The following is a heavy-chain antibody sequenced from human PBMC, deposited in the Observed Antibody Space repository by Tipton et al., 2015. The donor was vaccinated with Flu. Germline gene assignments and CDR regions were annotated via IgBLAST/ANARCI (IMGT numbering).Heavy chain of an antibody. CDR3: ARMGRDGRSSSCYLFYFDP. CDR1: GDSISGYY. J-gene: IGHJ4*02. Sequence: TLSLTCTVSGDSISGYYWNWIRQPPGKGLEWIGYASHSEGLSGSTNYSPSLQSPVTISEDLSKKQFSLKLTSVTAADSAVYYCARMGRDGRSSSCYLFYFDPWGQGRPVTVSS. V-gene: IGHV4-59*01. D-gene: IGHD2-2*01. CDR2: ASHSEGLSGST.